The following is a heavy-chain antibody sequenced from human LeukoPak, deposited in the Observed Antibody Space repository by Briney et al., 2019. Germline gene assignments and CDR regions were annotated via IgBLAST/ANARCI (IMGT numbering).Heavy chain of an antibody. CDR2: IYYSGST. CDR3: ARGDCSGGSCYPFDL. Sequence: PSETLSLTCTVSGGSISSYYWSWIRQPPGKGLEWIGYIYYSGSTNYNPSLKSRVTISVDTSKNQFSLKLSSVTAADTAVYYCARGDCSGGSCYPFDLWGRGTLVTVSS. CDR1: GGSISSYY. J-gene: IGHJ2*01. V-gene: IGHV4-59*01. D-gene: IGHD2-15*01.